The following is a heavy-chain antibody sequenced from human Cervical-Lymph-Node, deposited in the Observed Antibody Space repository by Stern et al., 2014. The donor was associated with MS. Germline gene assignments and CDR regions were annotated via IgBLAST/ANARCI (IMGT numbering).Heavy chain of an antibody. CDR3: ARIPRGVVTAIDYYGMDV. J-gene: IGHJ6*02. V-gene: IGHV2-70*01. CDR2: NDWDDDK. Sequence: QVTLKESGPALVQPTQTLTLTCTFSGFSLSTSGMCVSWIRQPPGKALEWLALNDWDDDKYYSTSLKTRLTISKDTSKNQVVLTMTNMDPVDTATYYCARIPRGVVTAIDYYGMDVWGQGTTVTVSS. D-gene: IGHD2-21*02. CDR1: GFSLSTSGMC.